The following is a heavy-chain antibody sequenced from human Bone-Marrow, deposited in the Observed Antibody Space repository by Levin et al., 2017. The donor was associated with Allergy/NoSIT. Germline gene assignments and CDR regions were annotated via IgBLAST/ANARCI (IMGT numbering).Heavy chain of an antibody. CDR3: ASRTTVAGHSFDY. Sequence: PSETLSLNCSFSGYLLNSAYYWAWIRQPPGKGLEWIGTIYSTDDSYFNPSLNSRASISRDTSKNQFSLKLTSVTAADTAVYYCASRTTVAGHSFDYWGQGTKVTVSS. CDR2: IYSTDDS. V-gene: IGHV4-38-2*01. D-gene: IGHD6-19*01. J-gene: IGHJ4*02. CDR1: GYLLNSAYY.